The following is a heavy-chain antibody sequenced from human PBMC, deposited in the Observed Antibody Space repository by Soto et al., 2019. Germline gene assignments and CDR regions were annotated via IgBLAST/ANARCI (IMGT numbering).Heavy chain of an antibody. D-gene: IGHD3-3*01. Sequence: QVQLQESGPGLVKPSQTLSLTCTVSGGSISSGDYYWSWIRQPPGKGLEWIGYIYYSGSTYYNPSLQGRVTVSVDTAKNQFSLKLSSVTAADTAVYYCAREQGGLRFLEGGMDVWGQGTTVTVSS. J-gene: IGHJ6*02. CDR2: IYYSGST. V-gene: IGHV4-30-4*01. CDR1: GGSISSGDYY. CDR3: AREQGGLRFLEGGMDV.